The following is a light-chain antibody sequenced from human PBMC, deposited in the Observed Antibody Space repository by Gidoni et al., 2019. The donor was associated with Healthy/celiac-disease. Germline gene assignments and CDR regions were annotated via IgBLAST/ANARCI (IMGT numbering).Light chain of an antibody. Sequence: AIQLTQSPSSLSASVGDRVTITCRASQGISSALAWYQQKPGKAPKLLIYDASSLQSGVPSRFSGSGSGTDFTLTISSLQPEDFATYYCQQFNSYPQGFTFGSGTKVDIK. V-gene: IGKV1-13*02. CDR2: DAS. J-gene: IGKJ3*01. CDR1: QGISSA. CDR3: QQFNSYPQGFT.